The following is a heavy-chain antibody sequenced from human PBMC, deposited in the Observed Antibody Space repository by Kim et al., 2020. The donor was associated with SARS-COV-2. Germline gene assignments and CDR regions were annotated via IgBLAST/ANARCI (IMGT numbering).Heavy chain of an antibody. CDR2: IKQDGSET. Sequence: GGSLRLSCSASGFTFSTFWMTWVRQAPGKVLEWVANIKQDGSETHYVDSVKGRFTISRDNAKNSLYLQMKNLRADDTAVYYCAGYTDAWFSNYWGQGTLVTVSS. CDR3: AGYTDAWFSNY. J-gene: IGHJ4*02. D-gene: IGHD2-2*02. V-gene: IGHV3-7*03. CDR1: GFTFSTFW.